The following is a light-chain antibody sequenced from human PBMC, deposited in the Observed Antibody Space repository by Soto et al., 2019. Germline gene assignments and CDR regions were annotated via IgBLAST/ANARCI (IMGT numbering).Light chain of an antibody. J-gene: IGLJ3*02. CDR2: EGS. Sequence: QSALTQPASVSGSPGQSITISCTGTSSDVGSYNLVSWYQQHPGKDPKLMIYEGSKRPSGVSNRFSGSKSGNTASLTISGLQAEDEADYYCCSYAGSSTPFGGGTKLTVL. CDR1: SSDVGSYNL. CDR3: CSYAGSSTP. V-gene: IGLV2-23*01.